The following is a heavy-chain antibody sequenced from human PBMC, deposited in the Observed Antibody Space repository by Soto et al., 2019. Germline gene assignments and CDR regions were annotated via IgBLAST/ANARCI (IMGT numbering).Heavy chain of an antibody. CDR3: AHRILRTVFGLVTTTAIYFDF. Sequence: QITLNESGPTVVKPAETLTLTCTFSGFSLTTSGVGVGWIRQSPGKAPEWLALIYWDDDKRYSASLKSRLTITNAPSKNQLVPTMASVDPADTATYYCAHRILRTVFGLVTTTAIYFDFWGQGTPVVVSS. J-gene: IGHJ4*02. D-gene: IGHD3-3*01. V-gene: IGHV2-5*02. CDR1: GFSLTTSGVG. CDR2: IYWDDDK.